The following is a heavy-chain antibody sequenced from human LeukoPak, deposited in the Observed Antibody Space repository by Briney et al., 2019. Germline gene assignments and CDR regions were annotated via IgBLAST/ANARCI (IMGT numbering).Heavy chain of an antibody. Sequence: GGSLRLSCAASGFTFTSYAMSWVRQAPGKGLESVSAISGSGGLTYYADSVKGRFSISRDNSKNTLYLQMNSLRAEDTAVYYCAKDRLPILIDPWGQGTLVTVSS. CDR3: AKDRLPILIDP. CDR2: ISGSGGLT. D-gene: IGHD2-15*01. CDR1: GFTFTSYA. V-gene: IGHV3-23*01. J-gene: IGHJ5*02.